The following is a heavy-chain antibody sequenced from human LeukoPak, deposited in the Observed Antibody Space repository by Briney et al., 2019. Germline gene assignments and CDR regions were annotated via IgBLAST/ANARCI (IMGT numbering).Heavy chain of an antibody. CDR3: ARDHRYCSSTSCFRRGYNWFDP. Sequence: SQTLSLTCTVSGGSISSGSYYWSWIRQPAGKGLEWIGRIYTSGSTNYNPSLKSRDTISVDTSKNQFSLKLSSVTAADTAVYYCARDHRYCSSTSCFRRGYNWFDPWGQGTLVTVSS. J-gene: IGHJ5*02. V-gene: IGHV4-61*02. CDR2: IYTSGST. CDR1: GGSISSGSYY. D-gene: IGHD2-2*01.